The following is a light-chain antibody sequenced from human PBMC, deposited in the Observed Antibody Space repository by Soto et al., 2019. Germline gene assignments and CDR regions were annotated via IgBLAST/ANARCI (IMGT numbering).Light chain of an antibody. CDR3: QQYYDTPWT. J-gene: IGKJ1*01. V-gene: IGKV4-1*01. Sequence: DIVMTQSPDSLAVSLGERATIKCKSSQSLFYNVNNKNYLGWYQQKAGQPPKLLLYWASYRESGVPDRFSGSGSGTDFALTISSLQAEDVAAYYCQQYYDTPWTFGQGTKVDIK. CDR1: QSLFYNVNNKNY. CDR2: WAS.